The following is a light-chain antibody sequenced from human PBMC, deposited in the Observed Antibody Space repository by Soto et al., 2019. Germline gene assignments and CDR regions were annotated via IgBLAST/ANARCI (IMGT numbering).Light chain of an antibody. CDR2: GTS. CDR1: QSVSGSF. V-gene: IGKV3-20*01. Sequence: EIVLTQSPGTLSLSPGERATLSCRASQSVSGSFVAWFQQKPGQAPRLLIYGTSSRATGIPDRFSGSESGTDFTLTINRLEPEDFAMYFCQQYGSSPWTFGQGTKVDIK. CDR3: QQYGSSPWT. J-gene: IGKJ1*01.